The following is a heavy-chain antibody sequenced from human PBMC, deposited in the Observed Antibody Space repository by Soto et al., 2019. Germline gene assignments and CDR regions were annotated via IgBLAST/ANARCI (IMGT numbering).Heavy chain of an antibody. Sequence: VQLVESGGGLVQPGGSLRLSCAASGFTVSSSYMSWVRQGPGKGLEWVSVIYTAANTYYADSVKGRFTISRHDSKNTLYLKRNSPTANDTAVYYCVREEGGDRDGRDVWGQGTTVTVSS. CDR2: IYTAANT. J-gene: IGHJ6*02. CDR1: GFTVSSSY. V-gene: IGHV3-53*04. D-gene: IGHD3-16*01. CDR3: VREEGGDRDGRDV.